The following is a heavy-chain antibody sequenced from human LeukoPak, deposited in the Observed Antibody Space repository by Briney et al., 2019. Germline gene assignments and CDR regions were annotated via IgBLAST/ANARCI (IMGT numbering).Heavy chain of an antibody. CDR1: GVTFSDYH. CDR2: ISSTSTSM. CDR3: ARVWQDNSGVDY. Sequence: GGSLRLSCAASGVTFSDYHINWVRQAPGKGLEWLSYISSTSTSMNYADSVRGRFAISRDNAKNSLYLQMNSLRDEDTAVYYCARVWQDNSGVDYWGQGTLVTVSS. V-gene: IGHV3-48*02. D-gene: IGHD2-21*01. J-gene: IGHJ4*02.